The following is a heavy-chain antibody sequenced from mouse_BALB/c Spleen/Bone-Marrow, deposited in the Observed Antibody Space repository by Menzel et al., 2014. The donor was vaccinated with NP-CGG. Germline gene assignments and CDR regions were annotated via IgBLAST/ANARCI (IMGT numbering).Heavy chain of an antibody. V-gene: IGHV7-3*02. Sequence: EVKLVESGGGLVQPGGSLRLSCATSGFTFTDYYMNWVRQPPGKALEWLGFIRNKANGYTTEYSASVKSRFTISRDNSQSILYLQINTLRADDSATYYCARDKGRVFFDYWGQGTTLTVSS. CDR2: IRNKANGYTT. CDR1: GFTFTDYY. J-gene: IGHJ2*01. CDR3: ARDKGRVFFDY.